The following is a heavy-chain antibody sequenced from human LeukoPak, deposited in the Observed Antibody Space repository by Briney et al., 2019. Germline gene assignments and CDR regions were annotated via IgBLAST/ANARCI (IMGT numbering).Heavy chain of an antibody. CDR3: ARDLGTTVEYNWFDP. CDR1: GFTLSSYW. D-gene: IGHD1-1*01. V-gene: IGHV3-74*01. CDR2: INSGGSST. J-gene: IGHJ5*02. Sequence: GGSLRLSCAASGFTLSSYWMHWVRQAPGKGLVWVSRINSGGSSTSYADSVKGRFTISRDNAKNTLYLQMNSLRAEDTAVYYCARDLGTTVEYNWFDPWGQGTLVTVSS.